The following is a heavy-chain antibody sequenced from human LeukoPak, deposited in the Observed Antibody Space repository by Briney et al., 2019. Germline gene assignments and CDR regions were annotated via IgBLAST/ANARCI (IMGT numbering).Heavy chain of an antibody. CDR1: GFTFSSYG. CDR2: ITGSGGST. J-gene: IGHJ4*02. CDR3: AAGGSYSLFDY. D-gene: IGHD1-26*01. Sequence: GGSLRLSCAASGFTFSSYGMSWVRQAPGKGLEWVSTITGSGGSTFYADSVKGRFTISRDNSKNTLYLQMNSLRAEDTAVYYCAAGGSYSLFDYWGQGTLVTVSS. V-gene: IGHV3-23*01.